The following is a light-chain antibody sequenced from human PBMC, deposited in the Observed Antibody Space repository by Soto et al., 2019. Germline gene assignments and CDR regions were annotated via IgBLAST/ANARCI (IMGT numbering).Light chain of an antibody. V-gene: IGKV1-5*03. CDR2: KAS. Sequence: DIQMTQSPSTLSASVGDRVTITCRASQSISSWLAWYQQKPGKAPKLLIYKASSLESGVPSRFSGSGSGTEFTLTISIPQTVDFSTYYGQKYNSYWTLVQGTKVEIK. CDR3: QKYNSYWT. J-gene: IGKJ1*01. CDR1: QSISSW.